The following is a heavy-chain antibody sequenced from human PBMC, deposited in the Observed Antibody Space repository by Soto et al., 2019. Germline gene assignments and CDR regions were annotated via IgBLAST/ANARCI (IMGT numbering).Heavy chain of an antibody. D-gene: IGHD5-12*01. V-gene: IGHV3-23*01. J-gene: IGHJ4*02. Sequence: GGSLRLSCAASGFTFTSYAMTWVRQAPGKGLEWVADITGSGGNTYYADSVKGRFTISRDNSKNTLYVQMNSLTAEDTAVYYWAKDKGYSGYDSSPPGRNYFDYWGQGTLVTVSS. CDR1: GFTFTSYA. CDR2: ITGSGGNT. CDR3: AKDKGYSGYDSSPPGRNYFDY.